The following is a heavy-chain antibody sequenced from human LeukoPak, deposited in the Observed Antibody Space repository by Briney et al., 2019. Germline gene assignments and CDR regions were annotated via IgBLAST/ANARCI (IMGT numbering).Heavy chain of an antibody. D-gene: IGHD2-15*01. Sequence: SETQSLTCAVYGGSFSGYYWSWIRQPPGKGLEWIGEINHSGSTNYNPSLKSRVTISVDTSKNQFSLKLSSVTAADTAVYYCARHGRRGCSGGSCYPRSSWFDPWGQGTLVTVSP. V-gene: IGHV4-34*01. CDR3: ARHGRRGCSGGSCYPRSSWFDP. J-gene: IGHJ5*02. CDR1: GGSFSGYY. CDR2: INHSGST.